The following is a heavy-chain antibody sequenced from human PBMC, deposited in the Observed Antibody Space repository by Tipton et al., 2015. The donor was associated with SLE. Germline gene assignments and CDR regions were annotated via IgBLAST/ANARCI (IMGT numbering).Heavy chain of an antibody. CDR3: ARDRHYDPFAFDT. D-gene: IGHD3-22*01. V-gene: IGHV4-34*12. Sequence: LRLSCAVYGTPFSNYYWGWIRQPPGKGLEWIGEVIHSGRTNYNPPLKSRVSISVDTSKNQFSLKLTSVTAADTAVYYCARDRHYDPFAFDTWGQGTLVAVSS. J-gene: IGHJ3*02. CDR1: GTPFSNYY. CDR2: VIHSGRT.